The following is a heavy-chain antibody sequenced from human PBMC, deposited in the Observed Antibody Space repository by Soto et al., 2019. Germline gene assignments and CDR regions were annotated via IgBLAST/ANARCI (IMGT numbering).Heavy chain of an antibody. V-gene: IGHV3-23*01. CDR3: AKDSGSSGWWDWFDP. CDR1: GFTFSSYA. Sequence: EVQLLESGGGLVQPGGSLRLSCAASGFTFSSYAMSWVRQAPGKGLEWVSAISGSGGSTYYADSVKGRFTISRDNSKNTRYLQMNSLRAEDTAVYYCAKDSGSSGWWDWFDPWGQGTLVTVSS. J-gene: IGHJ5*02. D-gene: IGHD6-19*01. CDR2: ISGSGGST.